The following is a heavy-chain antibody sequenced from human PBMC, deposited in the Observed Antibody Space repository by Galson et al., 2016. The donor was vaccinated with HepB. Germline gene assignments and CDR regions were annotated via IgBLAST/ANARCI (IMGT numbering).Heavy chain of an antibody. Sequence: SVKVSCKASGGTFNKYIINWVRQAPGQGLEWMGRIIPLLGIANYAQKFQGRVIMTTEKSTSPAYMEMSSLRSDDTAGYYCPRVVDVEVTVDTSRWFDPWGQGTLVTVSS. CDR1: GGTFNKYI. CDR3: PRVVDVEVTVDTSRWFDP. CDR2: IIPLLGIA. V-gene: IGHV1-69*02. D-gene: IGHD2-2*01. J-gene: IGHJ5*02.